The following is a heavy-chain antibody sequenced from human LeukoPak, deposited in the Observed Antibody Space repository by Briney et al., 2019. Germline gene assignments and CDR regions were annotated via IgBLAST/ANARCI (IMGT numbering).Heavy chain of an antibody. J-gene: IGHJ4*02. D-gene: IGHD6-13*01. CDR1: GFTFDDYA. Sequence: GRSLRLSCAASGFTFDDYAMHWVRQAPGKGLEWVSGISWNSGSIGYADSVKGRFTISRDSAKNSLYLQMNSLRAEDTALYYCAKDTDGAAAGTTWGHWGQGTLVTVSS. V-gene: IGHV3-9*01. CDR2: ISWNSGSI. CDR3: AKDTDGAAAGTTWGH.